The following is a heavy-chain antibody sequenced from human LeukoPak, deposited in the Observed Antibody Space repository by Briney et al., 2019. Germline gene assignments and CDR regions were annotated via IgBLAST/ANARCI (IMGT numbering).Heavy chain of an antibody. CDR3: ASSTPPGYSYGYSYFDY. D-gene: IGHD5-18*01. V-gene: IGHV1-45*02. CDR1: GYTFTYRY. Sequence: SVKVSCKASGYTFTYRYLHWVRQAPGQALEWMGWITPFNGNTNYAQKFQDRVTITRDRSMSTAYMELSSLRSEDTAMYYCASSTPPGYSYGYSYFDYWGQGTLVTVSS. J-gene: IGHJ4*02. CDR2: ITPFNGNT.